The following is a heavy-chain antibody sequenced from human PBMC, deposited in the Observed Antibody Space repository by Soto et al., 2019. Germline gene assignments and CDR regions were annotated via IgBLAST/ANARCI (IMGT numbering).Heavy chain of an antibody. Sequence: SVKVSCKASGGTFSSYAISWVRQAPGQGLEWMGGIIPIFGTANYAQKFQGRVTITADESTSTAYMELSSLRSEDTAVYYCARAYYCSSTSCYTYGMDVWGQGTTVTVSS. CDR3: ARAYYCSSTSCYTYGMDV. D-gene: IGHD2-2*02. V-gene: IGHV1-69*13. CDR1: GGTFSSYA. J-gene: IGHJ6*02. CDR2: IIPIFGTA.